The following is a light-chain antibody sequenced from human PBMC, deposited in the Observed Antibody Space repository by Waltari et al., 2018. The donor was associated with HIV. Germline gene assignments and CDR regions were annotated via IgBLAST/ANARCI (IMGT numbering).Light chain of an antibody. CDR1: QSVLYSSNNKNY. Sequence: DIVMTQSPDSLAVSLGERATINCKSSQSVLYSSNNKNYLAWYQQKPGQPPELLIYWASTRESGVPDRFSGSGSATDFTLTISSLQAEDVAVYYCQQYYSSPPYTFGQGTKLEIK. CDR2: WAS. V-gene: IGKV4-1*01. CDR3: QQYYSSPPYT. J-gene: IGKJ2*01.